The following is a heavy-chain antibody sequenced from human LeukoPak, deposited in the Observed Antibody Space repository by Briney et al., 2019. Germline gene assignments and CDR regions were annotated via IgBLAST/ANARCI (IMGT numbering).Heavy chain of an antibody. Sequence: PGGSLRLSCAASGFTFSNYWMAWVRQAPGKGLEWVSVIYSGDRTYYADSVKGRFTISRDTSKNNLYLQMNNLRADDTAMYYCTRDLTGTPWSENDYWGPGTLVT. CDR3: TRDLTGTPWSENDY. D-gene: IGHD2-8*02. CDR1: GFTFSNYW. CDR2: IYSGDRT. J-gene: IGHJ4*02. V-gene: IGHV3-53*01.